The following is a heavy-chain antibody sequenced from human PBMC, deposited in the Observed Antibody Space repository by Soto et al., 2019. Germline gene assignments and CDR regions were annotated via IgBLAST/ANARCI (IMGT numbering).Heavy chain of an antibody. J-gene: IGHJ4*02. D-gene: IGHD3-16*02. CDR3: TANMITVGGVIVFLGY. V-gene: IGHV3-15*01. CDR1: GFTFSNAW. Sequence: GGSLRLSCAASGFTFSNAWMSWVRQAPGKGLEWVGRIKSKTDGGTTDYAAPVKGRFTISRDDSKNTLYLQMNSLKTEDTAVYYCTANMITVGGVIVFLGYWGQGTLVTVSS. CDR2: IKSKTDGGTT.